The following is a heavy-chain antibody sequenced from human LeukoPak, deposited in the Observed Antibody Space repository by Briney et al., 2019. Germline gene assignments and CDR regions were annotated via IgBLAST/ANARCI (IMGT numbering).Heavy chain of an antibody. D-gene: IGHD5-24*01. J-gene: IGHJ5*02. Sequence: SETLSLTCTVSGGSISSYYWSWIRQPPGKGLEWIGYIYYSGSTNYNPSLKSRVTISVDTSKNQFSLKLSSVTAADTAVYYCARSFNPQLNWFEPWGQGTLVTVSS. CDR2: IYYSGST. CDR1: GGSISSYY. V-gene: IGHV4-59*01. CDR3: ARSFNPQLNWFEP.